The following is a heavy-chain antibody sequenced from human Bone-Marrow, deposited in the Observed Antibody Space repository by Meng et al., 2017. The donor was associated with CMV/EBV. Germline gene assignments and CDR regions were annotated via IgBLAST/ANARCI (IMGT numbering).Heavy chain of an antibody. D-gene: IGHD3-16*01. CDR2: ISSSSSYI. V-gene: IGHV3-21*04. Sequence: GGSLRLSCAASGFTFSSYSMNWVRQAPGKGLEWVSSISSSSSYIYYADSVKGRFTISRDNAKNSLYLQMNSLRAEDTAVYYCARTTTPYDDYYYGMDVWGQGTTVTVS. J-gene: IGHJ6*02. CDR1: GFTFSSYS. CDR3: ARTTTPYDDYYYGMDV.